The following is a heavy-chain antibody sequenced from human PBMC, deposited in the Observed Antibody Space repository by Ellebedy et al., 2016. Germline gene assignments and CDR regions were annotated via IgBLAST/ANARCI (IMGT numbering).Heavy chain of an antibody. J-gene: IGHJ4*02. V-gene: IGHV3-74*01. Sequence: HTGGSLRLSCAASGFTFSSHWMQWVRQAPGKGLVWVSIISTDGSDTRYAESVKGRFTVSRDNAKSTLYLQMNSLRAEDTAVYYCARDFNYGQSDYWGQGTLVTVSS. CDR1: GFTFSSHW. D-gene: IGHD3-10*01. CDR3: ARDFNYGQSDY. CDR2: ISTDGSDT.